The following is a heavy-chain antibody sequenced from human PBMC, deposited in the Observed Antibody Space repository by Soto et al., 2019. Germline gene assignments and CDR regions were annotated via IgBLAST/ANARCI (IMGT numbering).Heavy chain of an antibody. CDR1: GYTFTSYG. D-gene: IGHD3-3*01. Sequence: ASVKVSCKASGYTFTSYGISWVRQAPGQGLEWMGWISAYNGNTNYAQKLQGRVTMTTDTSTSTAYMELRSLRSDDTAVYYCARDRYVRGYDFWSGYLHSSSTKAAEYDYWGQGTLVTVSS. CDR2: ISAYNGNT. J-gene: IGHJ4*02. V-gene: IGHV1-18*01. CDR3: ARDRYVRGYDFWSGYLHSSSTKAAEYDY.